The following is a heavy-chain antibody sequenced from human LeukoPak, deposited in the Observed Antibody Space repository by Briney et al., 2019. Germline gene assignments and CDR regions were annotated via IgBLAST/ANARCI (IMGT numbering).Heavy chain of an antibody. CDR1: GLTFSDYY. D-gene: IGHD1-26*01. J-gene: IGHJ3*02. Sequence: PGGSLRLSCAASGLTFSDYYMSWIRQAPGRGLEWVSYITNSGSSIYYADSVRGRFTISRDNTKNSLYLQMNTLRAEDTAVYYCARELGGSYWAFDIWGQGTMVTVSS. CDR3: ARELGGSYWAFDI. V-gene: IGHV3-11*04. CDR2: ITNSGSSI.